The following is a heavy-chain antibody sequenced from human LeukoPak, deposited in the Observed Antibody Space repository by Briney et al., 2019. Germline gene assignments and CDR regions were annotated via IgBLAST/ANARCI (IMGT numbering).Heavy chain of an antibody. CDR3: AKGVEMATIDY. CDR1: GSTFSSYG. D-gene: IGHD5-12*01. CDR2: ISYDGSNK. V-gene: IGHV3-30*18. J-gene: IGHJ4*02. Sequence: GGSLRLSCAASGSTFSSYGMHWVRQAPGKGLEWVAVISYDGSNKYYADSVKGRFTISRDNSKNTLYLQMNSLRAEDTAVYYCAKGVEMATIDYWGQGTLVTVSS.